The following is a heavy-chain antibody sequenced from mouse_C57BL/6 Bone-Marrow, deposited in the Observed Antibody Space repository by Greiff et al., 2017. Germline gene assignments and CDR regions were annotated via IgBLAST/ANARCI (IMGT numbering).Heavy chain of an antibody. V-gene: IGHV1-55*01. J-gene: IGHJ3*01. D-gene: IGHD2-4*01. CDR1: GYTFTSYW. CDR3: ARYDYDVAY. Sequence: QVQLQQPGAELVKPGASVKMSCKASGYTFTSYWITWVKQRPGQGLEWIGDIYPGSGSTNYNEKFKSKATMTVDTSSRTAYMQLSRLTSEDSAVYYCARYDYDVAYWGQGTLVTVSA. CDR2: IYPGSGST.